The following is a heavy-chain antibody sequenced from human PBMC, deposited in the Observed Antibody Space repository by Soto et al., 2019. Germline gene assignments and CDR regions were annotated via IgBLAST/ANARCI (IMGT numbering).Heavy chain of an antibody. D-gene: IGHD3-3*01. CDR3: ARAPVLRFLEWPSVPYGMDV. CDR2: ISSSSSTI. CDR1: GFTFSSYS. V-gene: IGHV3-48*01. Sequence: PGGSLRLSCAASGFTFSSYSMNWVRQAPGKGLEWVSYISSSSSTIYYADSVKGRFTISRDNAKNSLYLQMNSLRAEDTAVYYCARAPVLRFLEWPSVPYGMDVWGQGTTVTVSS. J-gene: IGHJ6*02.